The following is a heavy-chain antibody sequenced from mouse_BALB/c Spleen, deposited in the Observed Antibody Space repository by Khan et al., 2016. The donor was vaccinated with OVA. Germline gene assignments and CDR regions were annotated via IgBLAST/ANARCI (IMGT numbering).Heavy chain of an antibody. J-gene: IGHJ3*01. V-gene: IGHV1-4*01. CDR3: VRDGAYHRNDGWFAY. Sequence: QVQLKESGAELARPGASVKMSCKASGYTFTSYTINWIKLRPGQGLEWIGYINPSNGYTNYNQKFKDKATLTADKSSTTAYMELSSLTSDDSALYNCVRDGAYHRNDGWFAYWGQGTLVTVSA. D-gene: IGHD2-14*01. CDR1: GYTFTSYT. CDR2: INPSNGYT.